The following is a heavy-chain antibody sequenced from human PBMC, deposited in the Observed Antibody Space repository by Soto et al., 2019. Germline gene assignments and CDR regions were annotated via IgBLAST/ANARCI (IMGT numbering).Heavy chain of an antibody. CDR1: GDSVNTADYY. V-gene: IGHV4-30-4*01. J-gene: IGHJ5*02. D-gene: IGHD3-10*01. CDR3: ARRLRDTASHYYNWFDP. CDR2: IFYDGSA. Sequence: QVQLQESGPGLVKPSQTLSLTCTVSGDSVNTADYYWTWIRQSPEKGLEWIVNIFYDGSAYPTPSLNSRVSASVDTSKNQFSLNLFSVTAADTPVYYCARRLRDTASHYYNWFDPWGQGTLVTVSS.